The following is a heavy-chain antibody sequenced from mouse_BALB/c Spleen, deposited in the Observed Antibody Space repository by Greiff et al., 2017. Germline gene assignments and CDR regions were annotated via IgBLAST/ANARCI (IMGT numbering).Heavy chain of an antibody. J-gene: IGHJ2*01. D-gene: IGHD1-1*01. CDR2: INPGSGGT. CDR1: GYAFTNYL. V-gene: IGHV1-54*03. CDR3: ARSGDYGSSSLFDY. Sequence: VKLQESGAELVRPGTSVKVSCKASGYAFTNYLIEWVKQRPGQGLEWIGVINPGSGGTNYNEKFKGKATLTADKSSSTAYMQLSSLTSDDSAVYFCARSGDYGSSSLFDYWGQGTTLTVSS.